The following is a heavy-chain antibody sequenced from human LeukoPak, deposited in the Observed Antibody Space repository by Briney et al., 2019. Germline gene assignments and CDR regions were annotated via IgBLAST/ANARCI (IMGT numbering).Heavy chain of an antibody. Sequence: PGGSLRLSCAASGFTFSSYAMSWVRQAPGKGLEWVSHISSSSSSISYADSVKGRFTISRDNAKNSLFLQMNSLRAEDTAVYYCARRYCSSTSCLFDYWGQGTLVTVSS. D-gene: IGHD2-2*01. V-gene: IGHV3-48*04. CDR2: ISSSSSSI. CDR3: ARRYCSSTSCLFDY. CDR1: GFTFSSYA. J-gene: IGHJ4*02.